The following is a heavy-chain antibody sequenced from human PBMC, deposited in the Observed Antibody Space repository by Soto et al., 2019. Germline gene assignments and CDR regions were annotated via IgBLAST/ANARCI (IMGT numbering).Heavy chain of an antibody. CDR2: ISSSGSTI. CDR3: ARDAYHDSSGYYRDCDY. V-gene: IGHV3-11*01. D-gene: IGHD3-22*01. CDR1: GFTFSDYY. J-gene: IGHJ4*02. Sequence: PGGSLRLSCAASGFTFSDYYMSWIRQAPGKGLEWVSYISSSGSTIYYADSVKGRFTISRDNAKNSLYLQMNSLRAEDTAVYYCARDAYHDSSGYYRDCDYWGQGTLVTVSS.